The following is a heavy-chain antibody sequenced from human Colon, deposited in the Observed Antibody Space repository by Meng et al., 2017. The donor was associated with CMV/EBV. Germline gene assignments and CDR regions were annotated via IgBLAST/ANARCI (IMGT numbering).Heavy chain of an antibody. V-gene: IGHV3-74*01. J-gene: IGHJ4*02. D-gene: IGHD4-23*01. Sequence: GRSLRLSCATSGFTFSSYWMHWVRQAPGKGLVWVSRVNSDGTSTSYADSVKGRFTISRDNAENTLYLQMNSLRAEDTAVYYCTRGNSHAHDYWGQGTLVTVSS. CDR3: TRGNSHAHDY. CDR2: VNSDGTST. CDR1: GFTFSSYW.